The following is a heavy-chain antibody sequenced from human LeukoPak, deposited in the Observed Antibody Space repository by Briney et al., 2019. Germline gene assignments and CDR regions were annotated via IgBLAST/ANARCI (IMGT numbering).Heavy chain of an antibody. CDR3: AKDQQGGVGSGRFDY. J-gene: IGHJ4*02. D-gene: IGHD3-10*01. CDR1: GFTSSA. CDR2: ISFDGAYR. V-gene: IGHV3-30*04. Sequence: GGSLRLSCAASGFTSSAIHWVRQSPGKGLEWLAIISFDGAYRYYADSVKGRFTISRDISKNTFYLQMSSLTADDAALYYCAKDQQGGVGSGRFDYWGQGTLVTVSS.